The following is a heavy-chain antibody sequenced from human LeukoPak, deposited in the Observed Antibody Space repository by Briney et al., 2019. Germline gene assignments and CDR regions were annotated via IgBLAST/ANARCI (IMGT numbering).Heavy chain of an antibody. CDR1: GGCFSGYY. CDR3: ARSSVDIVVVPAATPGTTYGMDV. V-gene: IGHV4-34*01. Sequence: SETLSLTCAVYGGCFSGYYWSWIRQPPGKGLEGIGEINHSGSTNYNPSLKSRVTISVDTSKNQFSLKLSSVTAADTAVYYCARSSVDIVVVPAATPGTTYGMDVWGEGTTVTVSS. D-gene: IGHD2-2*01. CDR2: INHSGST. J-gene: IGHJ6*04.